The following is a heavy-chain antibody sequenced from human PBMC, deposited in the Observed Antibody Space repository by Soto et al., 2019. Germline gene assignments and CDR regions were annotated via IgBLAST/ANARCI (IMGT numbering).Heavy chain of an antibody. CDR3: AKDHVERRNHHDAFDI. D-gene: IGHD1-1*01. CDR2: ISGSGGST. Sequence: GGSLRLSCAASGFTFSSYAMSWVRQAPGKGLEWVSAISGSGGSTYYADSVKGRFTISRDNSKNTLYLQMNSLRAEDTAVYYCAKDHVERRNHHDAFDIWGQGTMVTVSS. CDR1: GFTFSSYA. V-gene: IGHV3-23*01. J-gene: IGHJ3*02.